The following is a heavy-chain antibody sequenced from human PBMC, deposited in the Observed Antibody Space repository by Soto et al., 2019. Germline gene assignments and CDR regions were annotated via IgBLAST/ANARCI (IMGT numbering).Heavy chain of an antibody. D-gene: IGHD2-2*01. Sequence: GGSLRLSXEASGFTFSNAWMNWVRQGPGKGLEWLGRIKSKVDGGTADYGAATKGRFSISRDDLKSMLYLQMNSLKPDDTAVYYCTTLSYLYYDGMDVWGQGTTVTVSS. J-gene: IGHJ6*02. CDR2: IKSKVDGGTA. V-gene: IGHV3-15*01. CDR1: GFTFSNAW. CDR3: TTLSYLYYDGMDV.